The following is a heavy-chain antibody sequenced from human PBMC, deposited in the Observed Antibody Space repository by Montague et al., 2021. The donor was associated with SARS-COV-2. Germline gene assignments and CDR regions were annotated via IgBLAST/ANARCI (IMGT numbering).Heavy chain of an antibody. CDR1: GFSLSTSGVG. Sequence: PALVKTTQTLTLTCTFSGFSLSTSGVGVGWIRQPPGKALEWLALIYWDDDKRYSPSLKSRLTITKDTSKNQVVLTMTNMDPVDTATYYCAHSIAAIEAESSYYYYYGMDVWGQGTTVTVSS. CDR3: AHSIAAIEAESSYYYYYGMDV. D-gene: IGHD6-25*01. CDR2: IYWDDDK. V-gene: IGHV2-5*02. J-gene: IGHJ6*02.